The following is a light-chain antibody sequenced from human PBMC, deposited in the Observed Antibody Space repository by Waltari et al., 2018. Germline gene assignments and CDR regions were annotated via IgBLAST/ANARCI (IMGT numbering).Light chain of an antibody. J-gene: IGLJ2*01. CDR1: ANAIGSRDL. Sequence: QSALTQPASVSGSPGQSITISCTGTANAIGSRDLVSWYQHLPGKAPRLIIYEVNKRPSGVSNRFSGSKSGNTASLTISGLQTGDEADYYCCSHAFTTILAFGGGTSLTVL. CDR3: CSHAFTTILA. V-gene: IGLV2-23*02. CDR2: EVN.